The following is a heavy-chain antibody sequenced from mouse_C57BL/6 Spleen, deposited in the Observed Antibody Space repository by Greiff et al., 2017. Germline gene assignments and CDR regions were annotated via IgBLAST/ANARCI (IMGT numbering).Heavy chain of an antibody. V-gene: IGHV1-9*01. CDR2: ILPGSGST. D-gene: IGHD2-2*01. CDR3: GRRALWGYGAWSAY. J-gene: IGHJ3*01. Sequence: VQLQQSGAELMKPGASVKLSCKATGYTFTGYWIEWVKQRPGHGLEWIGEILPGSGSTNYNEKFKGKATFTADTSSNTAYMQLSSLTTEDYAIYYCGRRALWGYGAWSAYWGQGTLVTVSA. CDR1: GYTFTGYW.